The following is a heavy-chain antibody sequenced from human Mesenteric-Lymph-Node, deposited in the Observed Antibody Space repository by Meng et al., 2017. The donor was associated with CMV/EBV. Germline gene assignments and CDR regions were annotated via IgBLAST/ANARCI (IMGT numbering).Heavy chain of an antibody. D-gene: IGHD3-3*01. V-gene: IGHV3-33*06. CDR2: IWYDGSKK. CDR3: AKDSQYYDFWSGSPNYYFYGMDA. J-gene: IGHJ6*02. Sequence: GGSLRLSCSASGFTFSSYTMHWVRQAPGKGLEWVAAIWYDGSKKYYADSVKGRFAISRDNSRDNSKNTLYLQMNSLRAADTALYYCAKDSQYYDFWSGSPNYYFYGMDAWGQGTTVTVSS. CDR1: GFTFSSYT.